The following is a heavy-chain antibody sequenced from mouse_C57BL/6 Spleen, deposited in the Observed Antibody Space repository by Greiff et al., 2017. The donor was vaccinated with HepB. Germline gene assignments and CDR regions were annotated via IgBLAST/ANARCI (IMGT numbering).Heavy chain of an antibody. CDR1: GFNIKDYY. Sequence: EVKLQESGAELVKPGASVKLSCTASGFNIKDYYMHWVKQRTEQGLEWIGRIDPEDGETKYAPKFPGKATIPADTSSNTAYLQLSSLTSEDTAVYYCARRGFAYWGQGTLVTVSA. J-gene: IGHJ3*01. CDR2: IDPEDGET. CDR3: ARRGFAY. V-gene: IGHV14-2*01.